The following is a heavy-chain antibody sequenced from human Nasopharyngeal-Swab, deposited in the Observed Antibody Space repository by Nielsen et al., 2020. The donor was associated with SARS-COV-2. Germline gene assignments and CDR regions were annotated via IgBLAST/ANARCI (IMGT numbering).Heavy chain of an antibody. J-gene: IGHJ4*02. CDR3: AREGDIVVVTALDY. D-gene: IGHD2-21*02. CDR1: GFTFSSYG. V-gene: IGHV3-30*03. Sequence: GESLKISCAASGFTFSSYGMHWVRQAPGKGLEWVAVISYDGSNKYYADSVKGRFTISRDNSKNTLYLQMNSLRAEDTAVYYCAREGDIVVVTALDYWGQGTLVTV. CDR2: ISYDGSNK.